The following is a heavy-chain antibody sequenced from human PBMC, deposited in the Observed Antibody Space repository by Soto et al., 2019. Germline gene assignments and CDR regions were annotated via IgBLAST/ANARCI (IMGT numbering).Heavy chain of an antibody. CDR3: AADLPPNYDILTGYYSL. V-gene: IGHV1-69*05. Sequence: ASVKGSCKASGGTFSSYAISWVRQAPGQGLEWMGGIIPIFGTANYAQKFQERVTITRDMSTSTAYMELSSLRSEDTAVYYCAADLPPNYDILTGYYSLWGQGTLVTVSS. D-gene: IGHD3-9*01. CDR1: GGTFSSYA. CDR2: IIPIFGTA. J-gene: IGHJ4*02.